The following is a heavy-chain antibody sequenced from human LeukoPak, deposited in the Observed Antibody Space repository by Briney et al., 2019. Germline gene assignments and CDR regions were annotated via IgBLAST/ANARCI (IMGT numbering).Heavy chain of an antibody. Sequence: KPSETLSLTCTVSGGSISSYYWSWIRQPPGKGLEWIGYIYYSGSTNYNPSLKSRVTISVDTSKNQFSLKLSSVTAADTAVYYCARYVGSGSFSFDYWGQGTLVTVSS. CDR3: ARYVGSGSFSFDY. CDR2: IYYSGST. J-gene: IGHJ4*02. CDR1: GGSISSYY. V-gene: IGHV4-59*01. D-gene: IGHD3-10*01.